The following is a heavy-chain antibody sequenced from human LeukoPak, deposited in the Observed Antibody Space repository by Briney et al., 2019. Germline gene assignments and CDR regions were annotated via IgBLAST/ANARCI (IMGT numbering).Heavy chain of an antibody. Sequence: QPGGSLRLSCTASGFSLSDYSMNWVRQAPGKGLEWVSYIRSSTSNIFYAESVKGRFTVSRDNAKNSLYLHMNSLRAEDTAVYYCARDRWHYGSGSGFFDYWGQGTLVTVSS. CDR3: ARDRWHYGSGSGFFDY. D-gene: IGHD3-3*02. J-gene: IGHJ4*02. V-gene: IGHV3-48*01. CDR2: IRSSTSNI. CDR1: GFSLSDYS.